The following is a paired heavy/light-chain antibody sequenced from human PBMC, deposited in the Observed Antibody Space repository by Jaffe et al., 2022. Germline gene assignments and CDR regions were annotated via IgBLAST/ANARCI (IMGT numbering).Heavy chain of an antibody. CDR1: GGLFSTHA. D-gene: IGHD3-10*01. J-gene: IGHJ5*02. Sequence: QVQLLQSGAEVKKPGSSVKVSCEVSGGLFSTHAISWVRQAPGQGLEWMGGIITAFATTTYAQKFQGRVSMTTDESVRTAYMELTSLRSDDTAIYYCARDGALGGSGNYHSVPFRWFDTWGQGTLVTVSS. CDR3: ARDGALGGSGNYHSVPFRWFDT. CDR2: IITAFATT. V-gene: IGHV1-69*05.
Light chain of an antibody. J-gene: IGKJ4*01. V-gene: IGKV3-20*01. CDR3: QHYGNSPWLT. CDR2: GVS. Sequence: EIVLTQSPGTLSSSPGERATLSCRASQSVISNYLAWYQQIPGRAPRLLIYGVSRRATGIPDRFSGSGSGTDFTLTIDRLEPEDFAVYYCQHYGNSPWLTFGGGTKLEIK. CDR1: QSVISNY.